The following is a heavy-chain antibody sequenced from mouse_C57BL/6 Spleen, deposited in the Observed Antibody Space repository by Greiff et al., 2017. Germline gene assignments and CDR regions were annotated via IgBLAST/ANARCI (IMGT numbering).Heavy chain of an antibody. J-gene: IGHJ4*01. CDR3: ARKGITTEGDD. Sequence: QVQLQQSGPGLVQPSPSLSITCTVSGFSLTSYGVHWVRQSPGKGLEWLGVIWSSGSTDYNAAFISRLGISKDNSKSQVFIKMNSLQADDTAIYYCARKGITTEGDDWGKGTSVTVSS. V-gene: IGHV2-2*01. D-gene: IGHD1-1*01. CDR2: IWSSGST. CDR1: GFSLTSYG.